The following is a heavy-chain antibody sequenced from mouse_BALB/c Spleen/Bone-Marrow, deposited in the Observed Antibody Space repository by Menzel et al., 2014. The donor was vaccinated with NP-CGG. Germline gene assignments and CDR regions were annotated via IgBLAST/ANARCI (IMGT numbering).Heavy chain of an antibody. CDR3: TRGITTVVATRAMDY. D-gene: IGHD1-1*01. V-gene: IGHV1-5*01. CDR2: IYPGNSDT. J-gene: IGHJ4*01. CDR1: GYTFTSYW. Sequence: VQLQQSGADLARPGASVKLSCKASGYTFTSYWLQWVKQRPGQGLDWIGAIYPGNSDTSYNQKFKGKAKLTAVTSTSTAYMDLSSLTNEDSAVYYCTRGITTVVATRAMDYWGQGTAVTVSS.